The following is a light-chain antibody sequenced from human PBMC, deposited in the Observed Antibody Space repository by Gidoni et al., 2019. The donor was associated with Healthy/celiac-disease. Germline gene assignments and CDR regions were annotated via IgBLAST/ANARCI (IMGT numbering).Light chain of an antibody. CDR1: QSLLHSNGYNY. Sequence: IVMTQSPLSLPVTPGAPASISCRSSQSLLHSNGYNYLDWYLQKPGQSPHLLIYLGSNRASGVPDRFSGIGSGTDFTLKISRVEAEDVGVYYCMQALQTPRTFGPGTKVDIK. V-gene: IGKV2-28*01. CDR3: MQALQTPRT. CDR2: LGS. J-gene: IGKJ3*01.